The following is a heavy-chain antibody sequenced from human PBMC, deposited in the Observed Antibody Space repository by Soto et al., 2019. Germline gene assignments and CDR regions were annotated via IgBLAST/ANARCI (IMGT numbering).Heavy chain of an antibody. CDR3: SRAEPYYDSSGYYLDYYYYYGMDV. CDR2: IYSSGNT. Sequence: PSDTLSLTCTITSNSINYSEGNNWAWVRQKQGKELLCFGCIYSSGNTYYPLSFKSRVTISVDTSKNQFSLRLSSVTAADTAVYYCSRAEPYYDSSGYYLDYYYYYGMDVWGQGTTVT. J-gene: IGHJ6*02. D-gene: IGHD3-22*01. V-gene: IGHV4-39*07. CDR1: SNSINYSEGNN.